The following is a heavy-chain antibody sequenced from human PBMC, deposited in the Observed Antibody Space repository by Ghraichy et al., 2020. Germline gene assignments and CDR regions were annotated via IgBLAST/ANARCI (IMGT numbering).Heavy chain of an antibody. V-gene: IGHV4-59*01. CDR3: ARRDQSFYFDL. J-gene: IGHJ2*01. CDR1: GGSISSSY. Sequence: SETLSLTCTVSGGSISSSYWSWIRQPPGKGLEWIGSLSYSGSTNYNPSLSSRVTVSIDTSKNQFALKLSSVTAADTAVYFCARRDQSFYFDLWGRGTLVTVSS. CDR2: LSYSGST.